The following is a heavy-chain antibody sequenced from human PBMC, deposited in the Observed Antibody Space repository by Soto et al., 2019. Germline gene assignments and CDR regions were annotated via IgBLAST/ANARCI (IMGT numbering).Heavy chain of an antibody. CDR2: VYHSGAT. CDR3: VRNGYYSLDV. V-gene: IGHV4-4*02. D-gene: IGHD3-22*01. J-gene: IGHJ6*02. Sequence: QVQLQGSGPGLVRPSGTLSLTCAVSGDSIIGTGWWSWVRQSPGKGLDWIGEVYHSGATNYNPSLKSRVTISVDTSRNQFSLNLGSVTAADTAVYYCVRNGYYSLDVWGQGTTVTVSS. CDR1: GDSIIGTGW.